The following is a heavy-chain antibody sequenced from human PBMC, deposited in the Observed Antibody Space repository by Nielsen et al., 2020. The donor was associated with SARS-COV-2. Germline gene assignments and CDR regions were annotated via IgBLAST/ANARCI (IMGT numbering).Heavy chain of an antibody. Sequence: GGSLRLSCAASGFTFSSYWMSWVRQAPGKGLEWVANIKQDGSEKYYVDSVKGRFTISRDNAKNSLYLQMNSLRAEDTAVYYCARDWSTVPLYYYYGMDVWGQGTTVTVSS. CDR1: GFTFSSYW. CDR2: IKQDGSEK. D-gene: IGHD3-3*01. CDR3: ARDWSTVPLYYYYGMDV. J-gene: IGHJ6*02. V-gene: IGHV3-7*01.